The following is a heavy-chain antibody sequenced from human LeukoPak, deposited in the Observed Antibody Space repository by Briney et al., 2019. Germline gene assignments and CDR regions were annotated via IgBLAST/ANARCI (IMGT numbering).Heavy chain of an antibody. CDR3: AARRESIAARAGYFDY. Sequence: SVKVSCKASGGTFSSYAISWVRQAPGQGLEWMGGIIPIFGTANYAQKFQGRVTITADESTSTAYMELSSLRSEDTAVYYCAARRESIAARAGYFDYWGQGTLVTVSS. CDR1: GGTFSSYA. D-gene: IGHD6-6*01. V-gene: IGHV1-69*13. CDR2: IIPIFGTA. J-gene: IGHJ4*02.